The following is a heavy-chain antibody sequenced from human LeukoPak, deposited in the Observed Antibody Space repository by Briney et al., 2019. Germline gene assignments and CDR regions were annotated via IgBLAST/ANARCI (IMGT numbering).Heavy chain of an antibody. Sequence: PGGSLRLSCAASGFPLSSYAMGWVRQAPGKGLEWVSSISASGGGTYYADSVKGRFTISRDTSKNTLYLQMNSLRAEDTAVYYCAPLAATTDYWGQGTLVTVSS. J-gene: IGHJ4*02. CDR1: GFPLSSYA. V-gene: IGHV3-23*01. D-gene: IGHD5-12*01. CDR3: APLAATTDY. CDR2: ISASGGGT.